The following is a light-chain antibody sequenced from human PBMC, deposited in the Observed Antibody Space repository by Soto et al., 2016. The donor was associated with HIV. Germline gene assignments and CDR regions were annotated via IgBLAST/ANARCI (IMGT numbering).Light chain of an antibody. CDR2: QDN. Sequence: SYELTQPPSVSVSPGQTASITCSGDKLGDKYACWYQQRPGQSPVLVIYQDNRRPSGIPERFSGSNSGNTATLTISGTQALDKADYYCQAWDTSTAVFGTGTKVTV. V-gene: IGLV3-1*01. J-gene: IGLJ1*01. CDR1: KLGDKY. CDR3: QAWDTSTAV.